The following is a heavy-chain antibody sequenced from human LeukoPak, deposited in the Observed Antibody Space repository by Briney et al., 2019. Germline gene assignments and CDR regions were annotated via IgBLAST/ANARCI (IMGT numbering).Heavy chain of an antibody. V-gene: IGHV1-2*06. CDR2: INPNSGDT. J-gene: IGHJ4*02. CDR1: GYTFTGYH. Sequence: ASVKVSCETSGYTFTGYHMHWVRQAPGQGPEWMGRINPNSGDTNYAQKFQGRVTMTRDTSISTAYMELSRLTSDDTAMYYCARDYCSSTSCLFDYWGQGTLVTVSS. CDR3: ARDYCSSTSCLFDY. D-gene: IGHD2-2*01.